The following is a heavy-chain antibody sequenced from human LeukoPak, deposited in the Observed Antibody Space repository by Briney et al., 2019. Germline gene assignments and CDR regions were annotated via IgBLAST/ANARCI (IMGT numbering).Heavy chain of an antibody. Sequence: ASVKVSCKASGGTFSSCAISWVRQAPGQGLEWMGGIIPIFGTANYAQKFQGRVTITADESTSTAYMELSSLRSEDTAVYYCARGIAAAVGNWFDPWGQGTLVTVSS. J-gene: IGHJ5*02. CDR2: IIPIFGTA. D-gene: IGHD6-13*01. V-gene: IGHV1-69*13. CDR1: GGTFSSCA. CDR3: ARGIAAAVGNWFDP.